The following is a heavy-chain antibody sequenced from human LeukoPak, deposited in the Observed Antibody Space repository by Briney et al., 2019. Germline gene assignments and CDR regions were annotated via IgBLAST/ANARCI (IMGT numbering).Heavy chain of an antibody. CDR3: ARKGYCSSTSCRAGYFQH. J-gene: IGHJ1*01. V-gene: IGHV4-4*09. Sequence: SETLSLTCTVSGGSISSYYWSWIRQPPGKGLEWIGYIYTSGSTNYNPSLKSRVTISVDTSKNQFSLKLSSVTAADTAVYYCARKGYCSSTSCRAGYFQHWGQGTLVTVSS. CDR1: GGSISSYY. CDR2: IYTSGST. D-gene: IGHD2-2*01.